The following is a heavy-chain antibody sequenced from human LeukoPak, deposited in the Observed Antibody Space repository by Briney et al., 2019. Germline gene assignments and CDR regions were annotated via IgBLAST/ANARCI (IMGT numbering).Heavy chain of an antibody. J-gene: IGHJ4*02. CDR2: ISGSGGST. CDR3: AKVSVPYYGFWSAPYDY. D-gene: IGHD3-3*01. Sequence: GGSLRLSCAASGFTFSSYAMSWVRQAPGKGLEWVSAISGSGGSTYYADSVKGRFTISRDNSKNTLYLQMNSLRAEDTAVYYCAKVSVPYYGFWSAPYDYWGQGTLVTVSS. CDR1: GFTFSSYA. V-gene: IGHV3-23*01.